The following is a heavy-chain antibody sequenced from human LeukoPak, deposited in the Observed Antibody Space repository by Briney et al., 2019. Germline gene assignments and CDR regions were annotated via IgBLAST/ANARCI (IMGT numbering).Heavy chain of an antibody. J-gene: IGHJ4*02. V-gene: IGHV3-30-3*01. D-gene: IGHD6-13*01. CDR2: ISYDGSNK. CDR3: ARDLDFDGDSSSFDY. Sequence: GRSLRLSCAASGFTFSSYAMHWVRQAPGKGLEWVAVISYDGSNKYYADSVKGRFTISRDNSKNTLYLQMNSLRAEDTAVDYCARDLDFDGDSSSFDYRGQGTLVTVSS. CDR1: GFTFSSYA.